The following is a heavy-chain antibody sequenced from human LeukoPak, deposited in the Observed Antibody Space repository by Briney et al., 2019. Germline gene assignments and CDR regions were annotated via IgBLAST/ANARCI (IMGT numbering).Heavy chain of an antibody. CDR3: ARRGGEYSSSSSYFDY. J-gene: IGHJ4*02. V-gene: IGHV3-20*04. D-gene: IGHD6-6*01. CDR2: INWNGGST. CDR1: GFTFDDYG. Sequence: AGGSLRLSCAASGFTFDDYGMSWVRQAPGKGLEWVSGINWNGGSTGYADSVKGRFTISRDNAKNSLYLQMNSLRAEGTALYYCARRGGEYSSSSSYFDYWGQGTLVTVSS.